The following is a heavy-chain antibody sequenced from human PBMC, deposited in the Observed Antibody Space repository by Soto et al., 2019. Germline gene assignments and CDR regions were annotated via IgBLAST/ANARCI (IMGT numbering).Heavy chain of an antibody. V-gene: IGHV4-59*01. J-gene: IGHJ4*02. CDR2: VYYGGST. D-gene: IGHD6-13*01. CDR3: ARGYSSNWFRLDS. Sequence: SETLSLTCTVSGGSINSYYWTWIRRPPGKGLEWIAYVYYGGSTNYNPSLRSRLTVSVDTSKNQFSLNLNSVTAADTAVYYCARGYSSNWFRLDSWGQGILVTVSS. CDR1: GGSINSYY.